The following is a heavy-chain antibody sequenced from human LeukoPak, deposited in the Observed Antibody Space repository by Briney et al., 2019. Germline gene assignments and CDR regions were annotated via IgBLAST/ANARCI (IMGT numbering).Heavy chain of an antibody. D-gene: IGHD3-22*01. V-gene: IGHV3-30*18. J-gene: IGHJ4*02. CDR2: ISYDGSNK. CDR3: AKDRELSEVVIYYFDY. CDR1: GFTFSSYG. Sequence: GGSLRLSCAASGFTFSSYGMHWVRQAPGKGLEWVAVISYDGSNKYYADSVKGRFTISRDNSKNTLYLQMNSLRAEDTAVYYCAKDRELSEVVIYYFDYWGQGTLVTVSS.